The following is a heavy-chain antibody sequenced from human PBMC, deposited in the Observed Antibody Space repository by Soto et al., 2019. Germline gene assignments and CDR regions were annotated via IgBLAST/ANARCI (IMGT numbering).Heavy chain of an antibody. CDR1: GFSLSTGGMC. J-gene: IGHJ5*02. D-gene: IGHD1-26*01. Sequence: SGPTLVNPTQTLILTCTFSGFSLSTGGMCVSWIRQPPGKALEWLALIDWDEDKYYSTSLRTRLTVSKEYFESQLVLTMTKMDPGDTGTYSCAGTIGMSVERYRGFDPWGQGFLVTSPQ. CDR2: IDWDEDK. V-gene: IGHV2-70*01. CDR3: AGTIGMSVERYRGFDP.